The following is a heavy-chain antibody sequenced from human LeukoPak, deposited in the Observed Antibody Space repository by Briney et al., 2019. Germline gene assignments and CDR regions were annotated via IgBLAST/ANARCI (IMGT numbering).Heavy chain of an antibody. D-gene: IGHD3-16*02. Sequence: SVKVSCEASGGTFSSYAISWVRQAPGQGLEWMGGIIPILGTASDAQKFQGRVTITADESTSTAYMELSSLRSEDTAVYYCARVSTGRSYNYYYGMDVWGQGTTVTVSS. V-gene: IGHV1-69*01. CDR2: IIPILGTA. CDR3: ARVSTGRSYNYYYGMDV. CDR1: GGTFSSYA. J-gene: IGHJ6*02.